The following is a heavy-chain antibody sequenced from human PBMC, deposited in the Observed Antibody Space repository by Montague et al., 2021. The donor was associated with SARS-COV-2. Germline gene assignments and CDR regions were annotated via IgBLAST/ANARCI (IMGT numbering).Heavy chain of an antibody. D-gene: IGHD4-17*01. CDR1: GGSFSGYY. V-gene: IGHV4-34*01. CDR2: INHSGST. J-gene: IGHJ6*02. Sequence: SETLSLTCAVYGGSFSGYYLNWIRQPPGKGLEWIGEINHSGSTNXNPSLKSRVTIAVDTSKNQVSLKLTSVTAADMAVFYCARSTVTNSPFGFSNKLRSRYNGMDVWGQGTTVTVSS. CDR3: ARSTVTNSPFGFSNKLRSRYNGMDV.